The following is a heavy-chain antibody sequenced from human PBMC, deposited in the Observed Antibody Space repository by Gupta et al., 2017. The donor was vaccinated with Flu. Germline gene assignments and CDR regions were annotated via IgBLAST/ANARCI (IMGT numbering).Heavy chain of an antibody. CDR2: INPNSGGT. Sequence: QVQLVQSGAEVKKPGASVKVSCKATGYTFTGYYMHWVRQAPGQGLEWMGWINPNSGGTNYAQKFQGRVTMTRDTSISTAYMELSRLRSDDTAVYYCARDRLELLWSVSGQRSLNWCDPWGQGTMVTVSA. CDR1: GYTFTGYY. D-gene: IGHD1-7*01. V-gene: IGHV1-2*02. J-gene: IGHJ5*02. CDR3: ARDRLELLWSVSGQRSLNWCDP.